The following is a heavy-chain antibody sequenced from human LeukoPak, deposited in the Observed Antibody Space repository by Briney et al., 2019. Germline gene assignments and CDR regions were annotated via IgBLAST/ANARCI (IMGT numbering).Heavy chain of an antibody. CDR2: IYSGGST. CDR3: ARAGVVPAALDYFDY. Sequence: GGSLRLSCAASGFTVSSNYMSWVRQAPGKGLEWVSVIYSGGSTYYADSVKGRFTISRDNSKNTLYLQMNSLRAEDTAVYYCARAGVVPAALDYFDYWGQGTLVTVSS. J-gene: IGHJ4*02. CDR1: GFTVSSNY. V-gene: IGHV3-66*01. D-gene: IGHD2-2*01.